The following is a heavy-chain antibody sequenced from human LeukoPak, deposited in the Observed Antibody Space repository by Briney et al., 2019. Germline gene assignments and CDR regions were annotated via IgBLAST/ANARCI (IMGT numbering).Heavy chain of an antibody. CDR1: GFTVSNNY. J-gene: IGHJ5*02. CDR3: GRDVGP. V-gene: IGHV3-53*01. CDR2: IYSGGTT. Sequence: GGSLRLSCAASGFTVSNNYPHWVRQAPGRGLEWVSVIYSGGTTYYANSVKGRFTISRDSSKNTMYLQMNSLRVEDTAMYYCGRDVGPWGQGTLVTVSS.